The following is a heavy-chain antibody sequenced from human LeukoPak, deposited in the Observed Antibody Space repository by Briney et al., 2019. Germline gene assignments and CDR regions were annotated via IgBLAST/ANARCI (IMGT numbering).Heavy chain of an antibody. J-gene: IGHJ4*02. V-gene: IGHV1-69*13. CDR3: AGYSYGGYYFDY. Sequence: ASVTVSCKASGGTFSSYAISWVRQAPGQGLEWMGGIIPIFGTANYAQKFQGRVTITADESTSTAYMELSSLRSEDTAVYYCAGYSYGGYYFDYWGQGTLVTVSS. CDR2: IIPIFGTA. D-gene: IGHD5-18*01. CDR1: GGTFSSYA.